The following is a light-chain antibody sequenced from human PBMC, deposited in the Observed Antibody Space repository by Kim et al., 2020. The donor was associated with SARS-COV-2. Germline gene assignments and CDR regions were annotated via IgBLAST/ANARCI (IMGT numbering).Light chain of an antibody. CDR2: GIS. J-gene: IGKJ1*01. V-gene: IGKV3-20*01. CDR1: QTIASIH. CDR3: QQYADSPPT. Sequence: PPAERATPPDRASQTIASIHLAWSQQKAGQAPRLIIYGISTRPTGISDRFSGSGSETDFTLTINRLEPEDFAVYYCQQYADSPPTFGQGTKVDIK.